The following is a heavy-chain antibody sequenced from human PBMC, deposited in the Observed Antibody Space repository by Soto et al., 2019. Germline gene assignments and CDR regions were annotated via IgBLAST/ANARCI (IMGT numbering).Heavy chain of an antibody. CDR3: VRDADRVPAGQHMVHGDY. CDR1: GFTFMNYA. V-gene: IGHV3-48*01. Sequence: DVQLVESGGDLVQPGGSLRLSCAGSGFTFMNYAMNWVRQAPGEGLEWLSYIDSSSCRTHYAESVKGRFTISRDNAKNSVYLLMNRLRAEDTAVYYCVRDADRVPAGQHMVHGDYWGQGTLVTVSS. J-gene: IGHJ4*02. CDR2: IDSSSCRT. D-gene: IGHD6-13*01.